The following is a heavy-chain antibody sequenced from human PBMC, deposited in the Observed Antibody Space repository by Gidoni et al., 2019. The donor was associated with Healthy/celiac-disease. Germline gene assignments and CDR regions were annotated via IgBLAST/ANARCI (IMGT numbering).Heavy chain of an antibody. CDR3: DV. V-gene: IGHV1-18*01. CDR2: ISAYNGNT. Sequence: QVQLVQSGAEVKKPGASVKVYCKASGYTFTSYGISWVRQAPGQGLEWMGWISAYNGNTNYAQKLQGRVTMTTDTSTSTAVYYCARDRGGTRPPYGMDVWGQGTTVTVSS. CDR1: GYTFTSYG. J-gene: IGHJ6*02. D-gene: IGHD3-10*01.